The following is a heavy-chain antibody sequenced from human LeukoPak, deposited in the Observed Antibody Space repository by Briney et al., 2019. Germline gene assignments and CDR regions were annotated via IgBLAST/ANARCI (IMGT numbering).Heavy chain of an antibody. D-gene: IGHD4-17*01. Sequence: GASVKVSCKASGYTFTGYGINWVRQAPGQGLEWMGWVNAGNGNTKYSQEFQGRVTITRDTSASTAYMELSSLRSEDMAVYYCARGGALDYGDYPHYLKIDYWGQGTLVTVSS. CDR3: ARGGALDYGDYPHYLKIDY. J-gene: IGHJ4*02. CDR1: GYTFTGYG. CDR2: VNAGNGNT. V-gene: IGHV1-3*03.